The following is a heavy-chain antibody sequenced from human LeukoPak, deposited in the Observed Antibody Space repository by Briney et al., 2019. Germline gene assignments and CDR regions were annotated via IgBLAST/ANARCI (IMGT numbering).Heavy chain of an antibody. J-gene: IGHJ5*02. V-gene: IGHV4-30-2*01. CDR3: ARVRARGYCSGGSCYNWFDP. CDR2: IYHSGST. Sequence: PSETLSLTCAVSGGSISSGGYSWSWIRQPPGKGLEWIGYIYHSGSTYYNPSLKSRVTISVDRSKNQFSLKLSSVTAADTAVYYCARVRARGYCSGGSCYNWFDPWGQGTLVTVSS. CDR1: GGSISSGGYS. D-gene: IGHD2-15*01.